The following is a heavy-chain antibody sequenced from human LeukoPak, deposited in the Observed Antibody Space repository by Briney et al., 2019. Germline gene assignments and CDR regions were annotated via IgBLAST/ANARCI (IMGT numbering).Heavy chain of an antibody. CDR1: GFTFSLYG. CDR2: IQNDGSNK. D-gene: IGHD2-21*02. CDR3: AKDRIVLVTATFDY. V-gene: IGHV3-30*02. J-gene: IGHJ4*02. Sequence: GGSLRLSCAASGFTFSLYGIHWVRQAPGKGLEWVAFIQNDGSNKYYADSVKGRLTISRDNSKNTLYLQMNSLRPDDTAMYYCAKDRIVLVTATFDYWGQGTLVTVSS.